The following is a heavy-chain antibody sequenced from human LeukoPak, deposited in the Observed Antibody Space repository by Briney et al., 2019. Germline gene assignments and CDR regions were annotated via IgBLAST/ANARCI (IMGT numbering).Heavy chain of an antibody. J-gene: IGHJ4*02. V-gene: IGHV4-31*03. CDR3: AISDGYCSSTTCYNPFDY. Sequence: SQTLSLTCTVSGGSISSGNYWWSWIRQHPGKGLEWIGYIYYSGSTLYNPSLQSRASISVDTSKNQFSLRLNSVAAADTAVYYCAISDGYCSSTTCYNPFDYWGQGTLVTVSS. CDR2: IYYSGST. CDR1: GGSISSGNYW. D-gene: IGHD2-2*02.